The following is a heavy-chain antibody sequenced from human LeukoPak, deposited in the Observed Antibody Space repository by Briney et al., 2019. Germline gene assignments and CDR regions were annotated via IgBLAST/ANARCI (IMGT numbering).Heavy chain of an antibody. V-gene: IGHV4-59*12. CDR2: IYYSGSN. Sequence: SETLSLTCSVSGGSISGYYWSWIRQPPGKGLEWIGYIYYSGSNNYNPSLESRAAISVDTSKNHFSLTVSFVTVADTAVYYCARSTTSGLLGGYLDDWGRGTLVTVSS. J-gene: IGHJ4*02. CDR3: ARSTTSGLLGGYLDD. D-gene: IGHD1-26*01. CDR1: GGSISGYY.